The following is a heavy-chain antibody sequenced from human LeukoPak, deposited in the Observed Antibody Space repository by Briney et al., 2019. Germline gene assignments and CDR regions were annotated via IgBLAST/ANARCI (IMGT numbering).Heavy chain of an antibody. D-gene: IGHD7-27*01. J-gene: IGHJ4*02. V-gene: IGHV1-46*01. CDR2: INPSGGST. Sequence: ASVKVSCKASGYTFTSYYMHWVRQAPGQGLEWMGIINPSGGSTSYAQKFQDRVTMTRNTSISTAYMELSSLRSDDTAVYYCARGPPNWGYDYWGSGTLVTVSS. CDR1: GYTFTSYY. CDR3: ARGPPNWGYDY.